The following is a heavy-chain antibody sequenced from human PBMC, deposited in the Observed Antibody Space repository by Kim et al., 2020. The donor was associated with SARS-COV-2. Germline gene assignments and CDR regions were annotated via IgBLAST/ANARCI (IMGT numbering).Heavy chain of an antibody. CDR1: GGSFSGYY. J-gene: IGHJ6*02. CDR3: ARATPRVSGSYSNYYYGMDV. Sequence: SETLSLTCAVYGGSFSGYYWSWIRQPPGKGLEWIGEINHSGSTNYNPSLKSRVTISVDTSKNQFSLKLSSVTAADTAVYYCARATPRVSGSYSNYYYGMDVWGQGTTVTVSS. V-gene: IGHV4-34*01. D-gene: IGHD1-26*01. CDR2: INHSGST.